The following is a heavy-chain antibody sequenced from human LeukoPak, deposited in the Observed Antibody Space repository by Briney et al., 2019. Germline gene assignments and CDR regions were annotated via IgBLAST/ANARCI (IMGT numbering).Heavy chain of an antibody. V-gene: IGHV3-30*18. J-gene: IGHJ4*02. CDR3: AKRGHYSINWYHYFDY. CDR2: ISYDGSNK. Sequence: GGSLRLSCAASGLTFSSYGMHWVRQAPGKGLEWVALISYDGSNKYYADSVKGRFTISRDNSKNALYLQMNSLRPDDTAVYYCAKRGHYSINWYHYFDYWGQGTLVTVSS. D-gene: IGHD6-13*01. CDR1: GLTFSSYG.